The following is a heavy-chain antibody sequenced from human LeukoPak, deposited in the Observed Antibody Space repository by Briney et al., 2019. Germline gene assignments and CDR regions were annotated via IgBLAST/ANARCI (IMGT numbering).Heavy chain of an antibody. J-gene: IGHJ5*02. CDR3: ARDLGTYYWKNWFDP. D-gene: IGHD1-20*01. V-gene: IGHV3-7*01. Sequence: GGSLRLSCAASGFTFSSYWMSWVRQAPGKGLEWVANIKQDGSEKYYVDSVKGRFTISRDNAKNSLYLQMNSLRAEDTAVYYCARDLGTYYWKNWFDPWGQGTLVTVSS. CDR1: GFTFSSYW. CDR2: IKQDGSEK.